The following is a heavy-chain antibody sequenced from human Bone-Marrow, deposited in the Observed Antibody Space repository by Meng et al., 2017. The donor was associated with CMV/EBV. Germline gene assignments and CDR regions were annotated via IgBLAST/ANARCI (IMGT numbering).Heavy chain of an antibody. CDR1: GYTLTELS. CDR3: ATDYFRRYSSSWRFDY. J-gene: IGHJ4*02. Sequence: VQPVQAGAEVKKSGASVKVSCKVSGYTLTELSMHWVRQAPGKGLEWMGGFDPEDGETIYAQKFQGRVTMTEDTSTDTAYMELSSLRSEDTAVYYCATDYFRRYSSSWRFDYWGQGTLVTVSS. CDR2: FDPEDGET. D-gene: IGHD6-13*01. V-gene: IGHV1-24*01.